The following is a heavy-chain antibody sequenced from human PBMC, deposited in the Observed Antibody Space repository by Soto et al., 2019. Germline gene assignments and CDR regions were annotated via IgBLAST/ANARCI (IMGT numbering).Heavy chain of an antibody. CDR3: ASSLLDYGGNPSCYFDL. Sequence: EVKLVESGGGLVQPGGSLRLSCAASGFTVSSNYMSWVRQAPGKGLERVSVIYSGGSTYYADSVKGRFTISRHNSKNTLYLQMNSLSAEDTAVYYCASSLLDYGGNPSCYFDLWGRGTLVTVSS. CDR2: IYSGGST. V-gene: IGHV3-53*04. CDR1: GFTVSSNY. J-gene: IGHJ2*01. D-gene: IGHD4-17*01.